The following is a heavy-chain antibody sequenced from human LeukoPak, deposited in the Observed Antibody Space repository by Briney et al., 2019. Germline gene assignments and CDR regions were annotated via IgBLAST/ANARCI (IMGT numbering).Heavy chain of an antibody. CDR2: ISWNSGSI. J-gene: IGHJ4*02. CDR3: AKGAFAYYYGSGSYYFDY. V-gene: IGHV3-9*03. Sequence: GGSLRLSCAASGSTFDDYAMHWVRQAPGKGLEWVSGISWNSGSIGYADSVKGRFTISRDNAKNSLYLQMNSLRAEDMALYYCAKGAFAYYYGSGSYYFDYWGQGTLVTVSS. D-gene: IGHD3-10*01. CDR1: GSTFDDYA.